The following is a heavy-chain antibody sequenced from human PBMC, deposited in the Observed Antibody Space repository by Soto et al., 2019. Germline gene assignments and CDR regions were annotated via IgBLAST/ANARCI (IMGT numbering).Heavy chain of an antibody. Sequence: GSLRISCAASGLTLSNYAMNWVRQAPGKGLEWVAVISYDGGSKYYADSVKGRFTISRDNSKNTLSLQMNSLRVDDTALYYCARDTGSWNFDYWGQGTQVTVSS. D-gene: IGHD1-26*01. CDR3: ARDTGSWNFDY. CDR1: GLTLSNYA. CDR2: ISYDGGSK. J-gene: IGHJ4*02. V-gene: IGHV3-30-3*01.